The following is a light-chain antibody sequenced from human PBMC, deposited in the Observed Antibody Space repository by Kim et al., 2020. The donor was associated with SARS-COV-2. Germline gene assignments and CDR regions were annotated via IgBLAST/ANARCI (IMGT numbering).Light chain of an antibody. CDR1: RSVGSL. J-gene: IGKJ4*01. CDR3: QQRSQWPPLT. CDR2: NTS. Sequence: APGERATLFCRASRSVGSLLAWYQQKPGQAPRLLIYNTSIRATGIPARFSGSGSGTDFTLTISSLEPEDFAVYFCQQRSQWPPLTFGGGTKVDIK. V-gene: IGKV3-11*01.